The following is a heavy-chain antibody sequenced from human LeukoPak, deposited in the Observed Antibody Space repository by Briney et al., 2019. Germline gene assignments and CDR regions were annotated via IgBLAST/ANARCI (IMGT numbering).Heavy chain of an antibody. CDR1: GFTFSSYA. D-gene: IGHD4-23*01. CDR3: ARAMTTVVTAVEY. J-gene: IGHJ4*02. V-gene: IGHV3-48*03. Sequence: GGSLRLSCAAPGFTFSSYAMHWVRQAPGKGLEWVSYISSIGSTIYYADSVKGRFTISRDNAKNSLYLQMNSLRAEETAVYYCARAMTTVVTAVEYWGQGSMVTVSS. CDR2: ISSIGSTI.